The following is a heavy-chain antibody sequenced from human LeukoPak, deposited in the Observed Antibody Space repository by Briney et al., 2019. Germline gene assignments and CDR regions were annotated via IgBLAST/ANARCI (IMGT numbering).Heavy chain of an antibody. CDR2: IYTSGST. Sequence: SETLSLTCTVSGGSISSYYWSWIRQPPGKGLEWIGYIYTSGSTNYNPSLKSRVTISVDTSKNQFSLRLSSVTAADTAVYYCARLMSYYDSSGYYYDLFYYYMDVWAKGPRSPSP. CDR3: ARLMSYYDSSGYYYDLFYYYMDV. D-gene: IGHD3-22*01. J-gene: IGHJ6*03. V-gene: IGHV4-4*09. CDR1: GGSISSYY.